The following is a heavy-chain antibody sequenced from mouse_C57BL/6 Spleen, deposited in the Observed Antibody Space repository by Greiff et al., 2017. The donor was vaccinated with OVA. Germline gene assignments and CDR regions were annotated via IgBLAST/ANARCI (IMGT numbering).Heavy chain of an antibody. J-gene: IGHJ2*01. V-gene: IGHV5-4*01. Sequence: LVESGGGLVKPGGSLKLSCAASGFTFSSYAMSWVRQTPEKRLEWVATISDGGSYTYYPDNVKGRFTISRDNAKNNLYLQMSHLKSEDTAMYYCARDFDYWGQGTTLTVSS. CDR2: ISDGGSYT. CDR1: GFTFSSYA. CDR3: ARDFDY.